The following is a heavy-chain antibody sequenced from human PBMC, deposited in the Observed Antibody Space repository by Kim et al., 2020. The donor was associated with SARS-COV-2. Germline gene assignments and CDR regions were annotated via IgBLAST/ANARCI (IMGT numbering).Heavy chain of an antibody. Sequence: DYAVSVKSRTTFTPDTSRNQFSLQLNSVTPEHTAVYYCARVVSGTGAFDIWGQGTMVTVSS. D-gene: IGHD6-6*01. V-gene: IGHV6-1*01. CDR3: ARVVSGTGAFDI. J-gene: IGHJ3*02.